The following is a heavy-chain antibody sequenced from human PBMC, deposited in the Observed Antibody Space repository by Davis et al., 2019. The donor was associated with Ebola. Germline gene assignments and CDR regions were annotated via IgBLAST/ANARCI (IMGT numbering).Heavy chain of an antibody. V-gene: IGHV1-69*13. Sequence: SVKVSCKASGGTFSSYAISWVRQAPGQGLEWMGGIIPIFGTANYAQKFQGRVTITADESTSTAYMELSSLRSEDTAVYYCARGGRDGLYDAFDIWGQGTMVTVSS. CDR1: GGTFSSYA. CDR2: IIPIFGTA. CDR3: ARGGRDGLYDAFDI. D-gene: IGHD5-24*01. J-gene: IGHJ3*02.